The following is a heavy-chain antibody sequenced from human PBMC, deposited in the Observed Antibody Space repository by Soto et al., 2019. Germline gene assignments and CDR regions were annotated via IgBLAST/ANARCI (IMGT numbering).Heavy chain of an antibody. D-gene: IGHD1-26*01. Sequence: QVQLVQSAAEVKKPGASVKVSCKASGYNFSDYYIHWVRQAPGQGLEWLGWVSPKSGGTNYAHKFKGRATMTDETYSNTGNTDRSSLNSHETAVFYCARGMYGGGNLNWFGPRGQGTLVTVSS. J-gene: IGHJ5*02. CDR3: ARGMYGGGNLNWFGP. V-gene: IGHV1-2*07. CDR1: GYNFSDYY. CDR2: VSPKSGGT.